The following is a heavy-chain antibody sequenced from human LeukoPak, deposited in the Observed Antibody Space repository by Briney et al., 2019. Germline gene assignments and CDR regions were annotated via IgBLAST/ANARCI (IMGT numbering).Heavy chain of an antibody. J-gene: IGHJ4*02. CDR2: ISSSSSTI. Sequence: GGPLRLSCAPSGFTFSSYSMNWLRQAAGKGLEWVSYISSSSSTIYYADSVKGRFTISRDNAKNSLYLQMNSLRAEDTAVYYCATVADYDFWSGYSFDYWGQGTLVTVPS. D-gene: IGHD3-3*01. CDR3: ATVADYDFWSGYSFDY. CDR1: GFTFSSYS. V-gene: IGHV3-48*04.